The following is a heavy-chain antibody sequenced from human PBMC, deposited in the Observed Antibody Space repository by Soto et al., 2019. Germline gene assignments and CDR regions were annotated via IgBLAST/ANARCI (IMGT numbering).Heavy chain of an antibody. CDR1: GGPFSSYS. D-gene: IGHD3-3*01. CDR3: ARTTTYYDFWSGTFYMDV. J-gene: IGHJ6*03. CDR2: ISSSSTI. Sequence: GGSLRLSCAASGGPFSSYSMNWVRQAPGKGLEWVSYISSSSTIYYADSVKGRFTISRDNAKNSLYLQMNSLRAEDTAVYYCARTTTYYDFWSGTFYMDVWGKGTTVTVSS. V-gene: IGHV3-48*01.